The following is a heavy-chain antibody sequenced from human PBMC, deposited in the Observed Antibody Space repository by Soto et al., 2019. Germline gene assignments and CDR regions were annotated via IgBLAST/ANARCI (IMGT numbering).Heavy chain of an antibody. J-gene: IGHJ6*02. CDR2: TKMKSEGATT. V-gene: IGHV3-15*07. CDR3: TTLGSHYYYHNFDV. CDR1: GFTFSNAW. Sequence: EVQLVESGGGLVTPGGSLRLSCAASGFTFSNAWMNWVRQAPGKGLEWVGLTKMKSEGATTHYAAPVNGRFTISRDDSKKTLYLQMSSLKTEDTAVYYCTTLGSHYYYHNFDVWGQGTTVTVSS.